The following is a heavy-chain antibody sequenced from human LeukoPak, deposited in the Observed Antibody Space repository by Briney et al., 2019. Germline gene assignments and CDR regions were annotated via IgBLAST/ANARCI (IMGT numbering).Heavy chain of an antibody. D-gene: IGHD6-19*01. CDR2: MNPNSGNT. J-gene: IGHJ5*02. CDR1: GYTFITYD. V-gene: IGHV1-8*01. Sequence: ASVKVSCKASGYTFITYDISWVRQATGQGLEWMGWMNPNSGNTGYAQKFQGRVTMTRNTSISTAYMELSSLRSEDTAVYYCARDSSGWYHWFDPGAREPWSPSPQ. CDR3: ARDSSGWYHWFDP.